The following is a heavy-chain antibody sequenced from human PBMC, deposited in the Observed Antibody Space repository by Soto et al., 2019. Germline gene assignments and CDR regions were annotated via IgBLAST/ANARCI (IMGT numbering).Heavy chain of an antibody. CDR1: GYSFTSYW. D-gene: IGHD2-2*01. J-gene: IGHJ3*02. V-gene: IGHV5-51*01. Sequence: GGALKISCEGSGYSFTSYWIGWGRQMPGKGPEWMGIIYPGDSDTRYSPSFQGQVTISADKSISTAYLQWSSLKASDTAMYYCARQYCSSTSCHPGYAFDIWGQGTMVTVSS. CDR3: ARQYCSSTSCHPGYAFDI. CDR2: IYPGDSDT.